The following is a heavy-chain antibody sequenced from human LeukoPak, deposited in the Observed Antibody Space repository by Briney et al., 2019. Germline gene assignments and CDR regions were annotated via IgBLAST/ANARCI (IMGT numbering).Heavy chain of an antibody. CDR3: ASGNYYGSGRRPSWVDY. D-gene: IGHD3-10*01. CDR2: IYYSGST. Sequence: SETLSLTCTVSGGSISSSSYYWGWIRQPPGKGLEWIGSIYYSGSTYYNPSLKSRVTISVDTSKNQFSLKLSSVTAADTAVYYCASGNYYGSGRRPSWVDYWGQGTLVTVSS. CDR1: GGSISSSSYY. V-gene: IGHV4-39*07. J-gene: IGHJ4*02.